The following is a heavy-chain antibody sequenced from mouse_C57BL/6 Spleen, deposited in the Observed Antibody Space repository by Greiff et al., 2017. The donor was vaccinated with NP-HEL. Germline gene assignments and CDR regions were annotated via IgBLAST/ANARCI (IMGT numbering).Heavy chain of an antibody. CDR1: GYAFTNYL. J-gene: IGHJ3*01. CDR3: ARSNYSTFAY. CDR2: INPGSGGT. D-gene: IGHD2-5*01. V-gene: IGHV1-54*01. Sequence: QVHVKQSGAELVRPGTSVKVSCKASGYAFTNYLIEWVKQRPGQGLEWIGVINPGSGGTNYNEKFKGKATLTADKSSSTAYMELSSLTSEDSAVYFCARSNYSTFAYWGQGTLVTVSA.